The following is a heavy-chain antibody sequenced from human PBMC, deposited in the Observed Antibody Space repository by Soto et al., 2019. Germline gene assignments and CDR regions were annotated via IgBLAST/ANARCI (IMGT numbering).Heavy chain of an antibody. J-gene: IGHJ6*02. V-gene: IGHV3-64*01. CDR3: ARGVVVVTATYGMDV. Sequence: EVPLVESGGGLVQPGGSLRLSCAASGFTFSRYVMHWVRQAPGKGLEYVSAISSNGGSTYYANSVKGRFTISRDNSKNTLYLQMGSLRAEDMAVYFCARGVVVVTATYGMDVWGQGTTVTVSS. CDR1: GFTFSRYV. CDR2: ISSNGGST. D-gene: IGHD2-21*02.